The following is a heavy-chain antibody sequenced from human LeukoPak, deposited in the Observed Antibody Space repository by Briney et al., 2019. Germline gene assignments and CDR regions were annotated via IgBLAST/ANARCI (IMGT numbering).Heavy chain of an antibody. Sequence: SETLSLTCTVSGGSISSYYWSWIRHPPGKGLEWIGYIYYSGSTNYNPSLKSRVTISVDTSKNQFSLKLSSVTAADTAVYYCARGRGGGRRFDYWGQGTLVTVSS. D-gene: IGHD2-15*01. V-gene: IGHV4-59*01. CDR2: IYYSGST. CDR1: GGSISSYY. J-gene: IGHJ4*02. CDR3: ARGRGGGRRFDY.